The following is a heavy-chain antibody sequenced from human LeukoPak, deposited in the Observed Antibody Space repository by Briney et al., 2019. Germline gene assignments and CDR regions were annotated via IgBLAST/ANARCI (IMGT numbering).Heavy chain of an antibody. CDR2: IYYSGST. Sequence: PSETLSLTCTVSGGSISSYYWSWIRQPPGKGLEWIGYIYYSGSTNYNPSLKSRVTISVDTSKNQFSLKLSSVTAADTAVYYCASDRGDILTGYLYYFDYWGQGTLVTVSS. CDR1: GGSISSYY. CDR3: ASDRGDILTGYLYYFDY. J-gene: IGHJ4*02. D-gene: IGHD3-9*01. V-gene: IGHV4-59*01.